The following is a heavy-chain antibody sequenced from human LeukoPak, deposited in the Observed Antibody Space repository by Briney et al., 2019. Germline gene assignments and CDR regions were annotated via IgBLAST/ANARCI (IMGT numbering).Heavy chain of an antibody. CDR3: AKEGPDRVAVAGTFDY. D-gene: IGHD6-19*01. CDR2: VSYDGSNK. Sequence: PGRSLRLSCAASGFTFSSYGMHWVRRAPGKGLEWVAVVSYDGSNKYYADSVKGRFTISRDNSKNTLYLQMNSLRAEDTAVYYCAKEGPDRVAVAGTFDYWGQGTLVTVSS. J-gene: IGHJ4*02. CDR1: GFTFSSYG. V-gene: IGHV3-30*18.